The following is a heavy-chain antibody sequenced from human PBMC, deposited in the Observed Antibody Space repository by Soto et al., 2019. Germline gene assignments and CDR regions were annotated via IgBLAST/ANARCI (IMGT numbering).Heavy chain of an antibody. J-gene: IGHJ4*02. Sequence: GGSLRLSCAPAGFTFSNYGIHWARQAPGKGLEWVAVIWYDGSNKVYVDSVKGRFTISRDNSKNTLYLQMNSLRAEDTAVYYCAREGCSSTSCQPDDDYGDYYFDYWGQGTLVTVSS. CDR2: IWYDGSNK. V-gene: IGHV3-33*01. D-gene: IGHD2-2*01. CDR3: AREGCSSTSCQPDDDYGDYYFDY. CDR1: GFTFSNYG.